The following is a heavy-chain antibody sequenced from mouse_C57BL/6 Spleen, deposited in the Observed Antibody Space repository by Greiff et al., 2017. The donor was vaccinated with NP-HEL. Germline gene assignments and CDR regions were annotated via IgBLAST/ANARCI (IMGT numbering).Heavy chain of an antibody. D-gene: IGHD1-2*01. CDR1: GYTFTDYY. J-gene: IGHJ4*01. CDR2: INPNNGGT. CDR3: ARSLLRRYAMDY. V-gene: IGHV1-26*01. Sequence: VQLQQSGPELVKPGASVKISCKASGYTFTDYYMNWVKQSHGKSLEWIGDINPNNGGTSYNQKFKGKATLTVDKSSSTAYMELRSLTSEDSAVYYCARSLLRRYAMDYWGQGTSVTVSS.